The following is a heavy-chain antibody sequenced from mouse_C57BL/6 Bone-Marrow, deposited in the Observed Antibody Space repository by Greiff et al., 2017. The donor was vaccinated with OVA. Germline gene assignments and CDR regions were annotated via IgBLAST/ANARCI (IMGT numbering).Heavy chain of an antibody. J-gene: IGHJ1*03. V-gene: IGHV7-1*01. CDR3: ARVGGVYDGYYRHWYCDV. D-gene: IGHD2-3*01. CDR1: GFTFSDFY. CDR2: SRNKANDYTT. Sequence: DVKLVESGGGLVQSGRSLRLSCATSGFTFSDFYMEWVRQAPGKGLEWIAASRNKANDYTTEYSASVKGRFIVSRDTSQSILYLQMNALRAEDTAIYYCARVGGVYDGYYRHWYCDVWGTGTTVTVAA.